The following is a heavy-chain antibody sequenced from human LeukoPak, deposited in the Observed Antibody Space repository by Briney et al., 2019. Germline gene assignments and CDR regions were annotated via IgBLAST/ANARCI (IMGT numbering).Heavy chain of an antibody. D-gene: IGHD2-2*01. CDR2: ISAYNGNT. CDR3: AREESVVPAAIQGYYYYMDV. Sequence: GASVKVSCKASGYTFTSYGISWVRQAPGQGLEWMGWISAYNGNTNYAQKLQGRVTMTTDTSTSTAYMELRSLRSDDTAVYYCAREESVVPAAIQGYYYYMDVWGKGTTVTVSS. CDR1: GYTFTSYG. J-gene: IGHJ6*03. V-gene: IGHV1-18*01.